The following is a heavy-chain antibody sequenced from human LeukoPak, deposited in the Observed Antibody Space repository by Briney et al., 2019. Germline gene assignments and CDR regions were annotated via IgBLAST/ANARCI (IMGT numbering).Heavy chain of an antibody. CDR3: ARIVVSRSFDY. Sequence: GGSLRLSCAASGFTFSSYGMHWVRQAPGKGLEWVAVISYDGSNKYYADSVKGRFTISRDNSKNTLYLQMNSLRAEDTAVYYCARIVVSRSFDYWGQGTLVTVSS. CDR2: ISYDGSNK. CDR1: GFTFSSYG. V-gene: IGHV3-30*03. J-gene: IGHJ4*02. D-gene: IGHD3-22*01.